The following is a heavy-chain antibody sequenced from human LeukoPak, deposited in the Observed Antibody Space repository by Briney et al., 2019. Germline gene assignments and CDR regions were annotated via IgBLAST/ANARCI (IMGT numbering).Heavy chain of an antibody. CDR2: ISHSGST. J-gene: IGHJ4*02. Sequence: SETLSLTCAVYGGSFSGYYWSWIRQSPGKGLEWVGEISHSGSTYYNPSLKSRVTISLDTSKNQFSLKLTSVTAADTAVYYCARGVSDQNWGQGTLVTVSS. CDR3: ARGVSDQN. CDR1: GGSFSGYY. V-gene: IGHV4-34*01.